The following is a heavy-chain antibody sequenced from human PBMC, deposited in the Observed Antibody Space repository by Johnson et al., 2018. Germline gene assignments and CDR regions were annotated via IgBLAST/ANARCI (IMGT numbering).Heavy chain of an antibody. J-gene: IGHJ6*03. Sequence: QVQLVQSGGGVVQPGRSLRLSCAASGFTFSGSAMHWVRQAPGKGLEWVAAISYDENNKYYSDYLRGRFTISRDNSKNMLFLQMNGLRAADPAVYYCAKGSGYYWGTGYMYVWGKGTTVTVSS. CDR1: GFTFSGSA. D-gene: IGHD3-3*01. CDR2: ISYDENNK. V-gene: IGHV3-30-3*01. CDR3: AKGSGYYWGTGYMYV.